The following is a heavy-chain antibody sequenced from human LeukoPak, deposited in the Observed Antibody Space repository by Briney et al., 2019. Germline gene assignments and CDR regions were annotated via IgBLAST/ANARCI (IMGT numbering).Heavy chain of an antibody. J-gene: IGHJ4*02. CDR1: GFSFSNYW. Sequence: GGSLRLSCAASGFSFSNYWMSWVRQAPGKGLEWVAHIKQDGTEKHYLDSVKGRFTISRDNAKNSLYLQMNSLRAEDTAVYYCAKDLATTPYYFDYWGQGTLVTVSS. D-gene: IGHD5-12*01. CDR3: AKDLATTPYYFDY. V-gene: IGHV3-7*01. CDR2: IKQDGTEK.